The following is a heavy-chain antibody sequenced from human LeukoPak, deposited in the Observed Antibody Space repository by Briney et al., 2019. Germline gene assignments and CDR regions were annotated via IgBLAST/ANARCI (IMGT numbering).Heavy chain of an antibody. J-gene: IGHJ4*02. CDR2: ISSSGSTI. CDR1: GFTSSGFE. CDR3: ARTAAMGV. V-gene: IGHV3-48*03. D-gene: IGHD2-2*01. Sequence: GGPLELSCPPSGFTSSGFELNWFGRAPGRGLEWVSYISSSGSTIYYADSVKGRFTISRDNAKNSLYLQMNSLRAEDTAVYYCARTAAMGVWGQGTLVTVSS.